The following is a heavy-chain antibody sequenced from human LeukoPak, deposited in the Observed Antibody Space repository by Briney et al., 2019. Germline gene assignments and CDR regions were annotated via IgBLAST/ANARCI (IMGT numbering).Heavy chain of an antibody. Sequence: SETLSLTCAVYGGSFSGYYWNWIRQPPGKGLEWIGEINHRGRNNYNPSLKSRVTISVDTSKNQFSLKLTSVTAADTAVYYCARGRMAAAATRGDYLDYWGQGTLVTVSS. D-gene: IGHD6-13*01. J-gene: IGHJ4*02. CDR1: GGSFSGYY. V-gene: IGHV4-34*01. CDR3: ARGRMAAAATRGDYLDY. CDR2: INHRGRN.